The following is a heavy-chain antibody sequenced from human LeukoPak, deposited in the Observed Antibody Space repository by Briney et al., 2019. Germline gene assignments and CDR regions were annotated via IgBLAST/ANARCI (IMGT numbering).Heavy chain of an antibody. CDR1: GFTFSSYA. CDR2: ISGSGGST. CDR3: AKLPLLFGSSGYFDY. Sequence: GRSLRLSCAASGFTFSSYAMSWVRQAPGKGLEWVSAISGSGGSTYYADSVKGRFTISRDNSKNTLYLQMNSLRAEDTAVYYCAKLPLLFGSSGYFDYWGQGTLVTVSS. D-gene: IGHD3-22*01. V-gene: IGHV3-23*01. J-gene: IGHJ4*02.